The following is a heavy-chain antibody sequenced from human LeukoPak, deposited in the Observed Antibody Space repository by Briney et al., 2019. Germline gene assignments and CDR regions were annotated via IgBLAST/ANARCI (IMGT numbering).Heavy chain of an antibody. V-gene: IGHV3-7*01. CDR2: IKQDGSEK. J-gene: IGHJ4*02. CDR1: GFTFSSYW. Sequence: PGGSLRLSCAASGFTFSSYWMSWVRQAPGKGLEWVANIKQDGSEKYYVDSVKGRFTISRDNAKNSLYLQMNSLRAEDTAVYYCAIGLRYFDWVFDYWGQGTLVTVSS. CDR3: AIGLRYFDWVFDY. D-gene: IGHD3-9*01.